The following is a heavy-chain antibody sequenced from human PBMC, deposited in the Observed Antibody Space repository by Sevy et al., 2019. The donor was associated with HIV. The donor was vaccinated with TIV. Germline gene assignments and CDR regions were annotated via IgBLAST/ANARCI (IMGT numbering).Heavy chain of an antibody. CDR2: FYDSGRT. CDR1: GGSVSSGRYY. V-gene: IGHV4-61*03. CDR3: ARHGAVQLAFGMDV. D-gene: IGHD1-1*01. J-gene: IGHJ6*02. Sequence: SETLPLTCTVSGGSVSSGRYYWSWIRQPPGKGLEWIGYFYDSGRTKYNPSLKSRVTIAVDMSKNLFSLKLTSVTAADTAVYYCARHGAVQLAFGMDVWGQGTRVTVSS.